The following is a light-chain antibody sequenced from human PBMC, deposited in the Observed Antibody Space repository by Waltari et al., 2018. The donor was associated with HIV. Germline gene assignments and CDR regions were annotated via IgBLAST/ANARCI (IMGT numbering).Light chain of an antibody. CDR3: ASFTGDNTVM. V-gene: IGLV2-14*03. J-gene: IGLJ3*02. CDR2: YVD. Sequence: AVTQPASVSGLPGQSTTISCTGADTDFSLYKFVSWYQTHSGNPPRLILSYVDSRASGVSDRFSGSMSGNTASLTISGLRAEDEGHYYCASFTGDNTVMFGGGTEVTVL. CDR1: DTDFSLYKF.